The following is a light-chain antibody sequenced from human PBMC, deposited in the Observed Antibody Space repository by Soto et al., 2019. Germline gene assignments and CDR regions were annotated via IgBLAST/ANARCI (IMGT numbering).Light chain of an antibody. Sequence: QSVLTQQPSASGTPGQRVTISCSGSRYNIGSNTGSWYQQVPGTAPRLLLYRNNLRPSGVPDRFSGSKSDTSASLAISGLQSEDDADYYCAAWDDSQNGSVVVGGGTKVTVL. J-gene: IGLJ2*01. CDR3: AAWDDSQNGSVV. CDR2: RNN. V-gene: IGLV1-44*01. CDR1: RYNIGSNT.